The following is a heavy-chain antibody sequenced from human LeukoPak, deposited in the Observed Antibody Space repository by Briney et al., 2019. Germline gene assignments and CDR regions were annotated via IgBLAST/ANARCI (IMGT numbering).Heavy chain of an antibody. D-gene: IGHD2-15*01. J-gene: IGHJ5*02. V-gene: IGHV3-53*01. CDR2: IYSGGST. CDR3: TRSGAPYCRGSSCYEDWFDP. Sequence: GGSLRLSCAASGFTVSNNYMSWVRQAPGKGLEWVSVIYSGGSTYYADSVKGRFTISRDNAKKSLHLQMNTLRAEDTAVYYCTRSGAPYCRGSSCYEDWFDPWGQGTLVTVSS. CDR1: GFTVSNNY.